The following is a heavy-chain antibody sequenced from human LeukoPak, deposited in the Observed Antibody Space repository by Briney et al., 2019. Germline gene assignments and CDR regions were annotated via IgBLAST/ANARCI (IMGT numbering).Heavy chain of an antibody. Sequence: GGSLTLSCAASGFIFRSYDMHWARQAPGKGLEWVAVIWHDGYNKYYADSVKGRFTISRDNSKNTLYLQTNSLRVEDTAVYYCARDEGGSAFDMWGQGTMVTVSS. CDR3: ARDEGGSAFDM. J-gene: IGHJ3*02. D-gene: IGHD2-15*01. V-gene: IGHV3-33*01. CDR2: IWHDGYNK. CDR1: GFIFRSYD.